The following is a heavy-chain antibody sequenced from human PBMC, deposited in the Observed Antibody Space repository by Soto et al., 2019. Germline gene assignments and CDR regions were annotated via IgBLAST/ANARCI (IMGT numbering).Heavy chain of an antibody. J-gene: IGHJ4*02. CDR3: ARAGGLLLDY. V-gene: IGHV3-30-3*01. CDR2: ISYDGSNK. D-gene: IGHD2-15*01. CDR1: GFTFSSYA. Sequence: QVQLVESGGGVVQPGGSLRLSCAASGFTFSSYAMHWVRQAPGKGLEWVAVISYDGSNKYYADSVKGRFTISRDISKNTLYLQMNSLRAEDTAVYYCARAGGLLLDYWGQGTLVTVSS.